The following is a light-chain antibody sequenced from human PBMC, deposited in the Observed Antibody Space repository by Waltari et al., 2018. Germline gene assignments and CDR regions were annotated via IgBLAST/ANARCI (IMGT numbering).Light chain of an antibody. Sequence: QSALTQPASVSGSPGQSIAISCTGTSRDVGSYDYVSWYQQHPGKAPKRVIFDVYYRPLGVSNRFSGSKSGNTASLTISGLQPEDEADYYCSSYLSTNTEVFGGGTKVTVL. CDR1: SRDVGSYDY. CDR2: DVY. J-gene: IGLJ2*01. V-gene: IGLV2-14*03. CDR3: SSYLSTNTEV.